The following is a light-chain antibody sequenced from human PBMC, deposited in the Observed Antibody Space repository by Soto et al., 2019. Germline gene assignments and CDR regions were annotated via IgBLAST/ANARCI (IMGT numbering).Light chain of an antibody. CDR2: KAS. CDR3: QQSNSYPWT. CDR1: QSISSW. J-gene: IGKJ1*01. Sequence: DIPMTQSPSTLSASVGDNVTITCRASQSISSWLDWYQQKPGQAPTRLIYKASTLESGVPSNFNGSGSGTAFTISISILQPEDFATYYCQQSNSYPWTFGQGNKVDVK. V-gene: IGKV1-5*03.